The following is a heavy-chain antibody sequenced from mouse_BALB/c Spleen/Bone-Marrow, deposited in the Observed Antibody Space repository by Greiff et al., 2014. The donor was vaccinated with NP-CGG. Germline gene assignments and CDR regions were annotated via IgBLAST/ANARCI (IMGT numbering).Heavy chain of an antibody. Sequence: EVKLEESGGALVKPGGSLKLSCAASGSTFSSYGMSWVRQTPDKRLEWVATISSGDGYTYYPDSVKGRFTISRDNAKNTLYLQMSSLTSEDSAMYYCARQRGGGYYGFFAYWGQGTLVTVSA. J-gene: IGHJ3*01. CDR2: ISSGDGYT. CDR1: GSTFSSYG. D-gene: IGHD1-1*01. V-gene: IGHV5-6*02. CDR3: ARQRGGGYYGFFAY.